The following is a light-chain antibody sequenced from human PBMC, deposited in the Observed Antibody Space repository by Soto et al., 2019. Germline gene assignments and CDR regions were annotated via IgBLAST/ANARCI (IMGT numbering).Light chain of an antibody. CDR2: LGS. J-gene: IGKJ4*01. Sequence: DIVMTQFPLSLPVTPGEPASISCRSSQSLLHSKGYNYLDWYLQKPGQSPQLLIYLGSNRASGVPDRFIGSGSGTYFTLKISRVEAEDVGVYYCMQALQAPLTFGGGTKVEIK. V-gene: IGKV2-28*01. CDR3: MQALQAPLT. CDR1: QSLLHSKGYNY.